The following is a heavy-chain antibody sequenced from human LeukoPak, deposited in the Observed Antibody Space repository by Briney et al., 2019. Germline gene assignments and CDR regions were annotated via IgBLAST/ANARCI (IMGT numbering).Heavy chain of an antibody. V-gene: IGHV3-9*01. CDR1: GFTFDDYA. D-gene: IGHD3-22*01. J-gene: IGHJ4*02. CDR3: AKLRNRGTYDSSGYYFDY. Sequence: GGSLRLSCAVSGFTFDDYAMHWVRRAPGKGLEWVSGISWNSGSKGYADSAKGRFTISRDNAKNSLYLQMNSLRTEDTALYYCAKLRNRGTYDSSGYYFDYWGQGTLVTVSS. CDR2: ISWNSGSK.